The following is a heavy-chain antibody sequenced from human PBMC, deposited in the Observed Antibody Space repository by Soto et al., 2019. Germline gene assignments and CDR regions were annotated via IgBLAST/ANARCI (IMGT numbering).Heavy chain of an antibody. CDR3: ARGTSNGLLWFGELLPLDY. V-gene: IGHV4-34*01. J-gene: IGHJ4*02. Sequence: SETLSLTCAVYGGSLSGYYWSWIRQPPGKGLEWIGEINHSGSTNYNPSLKSRVTISVDTSKNQFSLKLSSVTAADTAVYYCARGTSNGLLWFGELLPLDYWGQGTLVTVSS. D-gene: IGHD3-10*01. CDR1: GGSLSGYY. CDR2: INHSGST.